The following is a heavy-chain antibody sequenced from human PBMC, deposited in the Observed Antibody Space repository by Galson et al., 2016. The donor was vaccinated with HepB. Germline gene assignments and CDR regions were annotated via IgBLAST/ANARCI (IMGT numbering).Heavy chain of an antibody. V-gene: IGHV3-30*03. Sequence: SLRLSCATSGFSFSSYGMHWVRQAPGKGLEWVAVISYDGSNKYYADSVKGRFTISRDNSKKTLYLEMNSLRAEDTAVYYCARDNWDDAGCSVDHWGQGTLVTVSS. D-gene: IGHD1-20*01. CDR2: ISYDGSNK. CDR3: ARDNWDDAGCSVDH. J-gene: IGHJ4*02. CDR1: GFSFSSYG.